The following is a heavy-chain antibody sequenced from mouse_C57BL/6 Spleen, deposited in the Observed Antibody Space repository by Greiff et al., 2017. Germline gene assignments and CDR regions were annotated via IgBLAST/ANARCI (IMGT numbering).Heavy chain of an antibody. J-gene: IGHJ3*01. CDR2: INPNNGGT. V-gene: IGHV1-26*01. CDR3: ARRPYDYLWFAY. D-gene: IGHD2-4*01. Sequence: VQLQQSGPELVKPGASVKISCKASGYTFTDYYMNWVKQSHGKSLEWIGDINPNNGGTSYNQKFKGKATLTVDKSSSTAYMELRSLTSEDSAVYYCARRPYDYLWFAYWGQGTLVTVSA. CDR1: GYTFTDYY.